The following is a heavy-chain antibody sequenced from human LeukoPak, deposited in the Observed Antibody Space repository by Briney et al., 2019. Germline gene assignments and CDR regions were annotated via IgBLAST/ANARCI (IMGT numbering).Heavy chain of an antibody. CDR3: ASLASTQLELDY. J-gene: IGHJ4*02. CDR2: INPSGGST. V-gene: IGHV1-46*01. CDR1: GYTFTSYY. D-gene: IGHD1-1*01. Sequence: ASVKVSCKASGYTFTSYYMHWVRQAPGQGLEWMGIINPSGGSTSYAQKFQGRVTMTRDMSTSTVYMELSSLRSEDTAVYYCASLASTQLELDYWGQGTLVTVSS.